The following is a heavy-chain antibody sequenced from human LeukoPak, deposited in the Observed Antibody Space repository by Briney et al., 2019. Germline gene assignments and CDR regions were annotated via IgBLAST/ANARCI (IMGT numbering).Heavy chain of an antibody. V-gene: IGHV1-3*01. CDR1: GYTFTSYA. Sequence: ASVKVSCKASGYTFTSYAMHWVRQAPGQRLEWMGWINAGNGNTKYSQKFQGRVTITRDTSASTAYMELSSLRSEDTAVYCCARVRAGVGATTVEYYFDYWGQGTLVTVSS. J-gene: IGHJ4*02. CDR3: ARVRAGVGATTVEYYFDY. D-gene: IGHD1-26*01. CDR2: INAGNGNT.